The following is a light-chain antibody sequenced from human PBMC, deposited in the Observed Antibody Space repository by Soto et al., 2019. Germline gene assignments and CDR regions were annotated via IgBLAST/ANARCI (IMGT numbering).Light chain of an antibody. J-gene: IGKJ4*01. CDR3: QQSYSAPLT. V-gene: IGKV3-15*01. CDR1: QSVSGD. CDR2: AAS. Sequence: ETVMTQSPATLSVSPGERATLSCRASQSVSGDLAWYQQKPGQAPRLLIFAASTRATSVPARFTGSRSGTEFTLTISNLQPEDVATYSCQQSYSAPLTFGGGTQGGYQ.